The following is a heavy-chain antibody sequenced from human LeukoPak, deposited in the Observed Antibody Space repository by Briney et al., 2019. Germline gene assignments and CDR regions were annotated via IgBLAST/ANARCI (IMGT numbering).Heavy chain of an antibody. J-gene: IGHJ4*02. D-gene: IGHD5-24*01. CDR3: ALMRDGYTN. V-gene: IGHV3-30*02. CDR2: IRHDGSHK. Sequence: PGGSLKLSCAASGFTFSNYGMHWVRQAPGKGLEWVTFIRHDGSHKSYADSVKGRFTVSRDNSKNTLYLQMNSLRPEDTAVYYCALMRDGYTNLGQGTLVTVSS. CDR1: GFTFSNYG.